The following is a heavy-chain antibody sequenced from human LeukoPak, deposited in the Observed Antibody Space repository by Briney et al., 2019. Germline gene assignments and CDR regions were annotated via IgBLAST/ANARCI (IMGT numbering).Heavy chain of an antibody. J-gene: IGHJ4*02. Sequence: GGSLRLSCAASGFSFSSYGMHWVRQAPGKGLEWVALIRYDGSNKYYADSVKGRFTISRDNSKNTLYVQMNSLRADDTAVYYCAKDSSDYYFDYWGQGTLVTVSS. D-gene: IGHD3-22*01. CDR3: AKDSSDYYFDY. CDR2: IRYDGSNK. CDR1: GFSFSSYG. V-gene: IGHV3-30*02.